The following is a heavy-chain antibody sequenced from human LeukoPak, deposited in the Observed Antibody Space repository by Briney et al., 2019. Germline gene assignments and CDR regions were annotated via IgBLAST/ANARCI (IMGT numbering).Heavy chain of an antibody. Sequence: PGGSLRLSCAASGFTFSKYVMHWVRQAPGKGLEWVAVIWYDGSNRYYEDSVKGRFTISRDKSKNTLYLQMNSLRAGDTAVYDCARGGLASDGSGSFVYWGEGILVTVSS. J-gene: IGHJ4*02. CDR2: IWYDGSNR. V-gene: IGHV3-33*01. CDR1: GFTFSKYV. CDR3: ARGGLASDGSGSFVY. D-gene: IGHD3-10*01.